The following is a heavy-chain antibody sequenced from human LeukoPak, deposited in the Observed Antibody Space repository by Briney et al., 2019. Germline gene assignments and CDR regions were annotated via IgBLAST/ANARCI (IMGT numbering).Heavy chain of an antibody. Sequence: GGSLRLSCAASGFTFSSYGMQWVRQAPGKGLEWVAILSYDGSNKYYVDSVKGRFTISRDNSKNTMYMQMNSLRAEDTAVYYCAREGCGGGCYGRMDVWGQGTTVTVSS. V-gene: IGHV3-30*03. D-gene: IGHD2-21*01. CDR2: LSYDGSNK. CDR3: AREGCGGGCYGRMDV. CDR1: GFTFSSYG. J-gene: IGHJ6*02.